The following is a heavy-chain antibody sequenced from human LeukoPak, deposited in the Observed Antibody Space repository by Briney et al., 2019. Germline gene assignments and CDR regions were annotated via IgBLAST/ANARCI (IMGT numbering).Heavy chain of an antibody. CDR3: AKYNMIVVVRSAFDI. Sequence: GGSLRLSCAASGFTFSHYWMSWVRQAPGKGLEWVANIKQDESEKYFVDSVKGRFTISRENAKNSLYLQMNSLRAEDTAIYYCAKYNMIVVVRSAFDIWGQGTMVTVSS. CDR2: IKQDESEK. D-gene: IGHD3-22*01. J-gene: IGHJ3*02. CDR1: GFTFSHYW. V-gene: IGHV3-7*01.